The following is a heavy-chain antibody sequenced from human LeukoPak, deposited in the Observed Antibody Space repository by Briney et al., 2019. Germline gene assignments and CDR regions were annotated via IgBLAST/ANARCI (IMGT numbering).Heavy chain of an antibody. Sequence: GESLRLSCAASGFTFSSYAMTWVRQAPGKGLEWVSAISGSGGSTYYADSVKGRFTISRDNSKDTLYLQMNSLRAEDTAVYYCAKDGEYYDSSGYLDYWGQGTLVTVPS. V-gene: IGHV3-23*01. J-gene: IGHJ4*02. D-gene: IGHD3-22*01. CDR3: AKDGEYYDSSGYLDY. CDR1: GFTFSSYA. CDR2: ISGSGGST.